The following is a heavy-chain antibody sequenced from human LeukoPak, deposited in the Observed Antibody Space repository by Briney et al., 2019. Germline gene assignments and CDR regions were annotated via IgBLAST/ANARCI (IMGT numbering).Heavy chain of an antibody. J-gene: IGHJ5*02. CDR2: IYTSGST. D-gene: IGHD3-10*01. V-gene: IGHV4-61*02. CDR3: ARAYRAGGSNWFDP. CDR1: GGSISSNSYY. Sequence: SETLSLTCAVSGGSISSNSYYWSWIRQPAGKGLEWIGRIYTSGSTNYNPSLKSRVTMSVDTSKNQFSLKLSSVTAADTAVYYCARAYRAGGSNWFDPWGQGTLVTVSS.